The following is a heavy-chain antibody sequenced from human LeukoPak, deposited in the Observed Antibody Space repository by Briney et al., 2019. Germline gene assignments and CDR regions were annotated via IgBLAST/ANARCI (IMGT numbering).Heavy chain of an antibody. V-gene: IGHV1-69*13. Sequence: SVKVSCKASGGTFSSYAISWVRQAPGQGLEWMGGIIPIFGTANYAQKFQGGVTITADESTSTAYMELSSLRSEDTAVYYCARDLRYCSGGSCYSYYFDYWGQGTLVTVSS. CDR1: GGTFSSYA. CDR3: ARDLRYCSGGSCYSYYFDY. J-gene: IGHJ4*02. D-gene: IGHD2-15*01. CDR2: IIPIFGTA.